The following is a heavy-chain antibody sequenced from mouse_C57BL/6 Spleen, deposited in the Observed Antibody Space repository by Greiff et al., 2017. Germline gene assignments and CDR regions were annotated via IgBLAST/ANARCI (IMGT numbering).Heavy chain of an antibody. Sequence: QVQLQQPGAELVMPGASVKLSCKASGYTFTSYWMHWVKQRPGQGLEWIGEIAPSDSYTNYNQKFKGKSTLTVDKSSSTAYMQLSSLTSEDSAVYYCARVTGYYFDYWGQGTTLTVSS. D-gene: IGHD2-1*01. CDR2: IAPSDSYT. J-gene: IGHJ2*01. CDR3: ARVTGYYFDY. CDR1: GYTFTSYW. V-gene: IGHV1-69*01.